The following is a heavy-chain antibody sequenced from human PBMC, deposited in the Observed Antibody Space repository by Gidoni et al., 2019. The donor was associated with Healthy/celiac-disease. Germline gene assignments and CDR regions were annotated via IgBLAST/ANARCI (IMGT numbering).Heavy chain of an antibody. D-gene: IGHD3-10*01. CDR2: ISSSSSYI. V-gene: IGHV3-21*01. CDR1: GFTCSSYS. Sequence: EVQLVESGGGMVKPGGSLRLPSAASGFTCSSYSMNWVRLAPGKGLEGDSVISSSSSYIYYADSVKGRFTISRDNAKNSLYLQMNSLRAEDTAVYYCARGDDYYGSGSYYVDYWGQGTLVTVSS. J-gene: IGHJ4*02. CDR3: ARGDDYYGSGSYYVDY.